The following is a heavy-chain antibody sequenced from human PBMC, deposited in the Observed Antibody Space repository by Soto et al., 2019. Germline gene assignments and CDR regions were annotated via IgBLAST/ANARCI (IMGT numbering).Heavy chain of an antibody. J-gene: IGHJ6*02. CDR2: IYYSGST. D-gene: IGHD3-10*01. V-gene: IGHV4-30-4*01. CDR3: ARDYYYGSGSYYNIYYYGMDV. Sequence: SETLSLTCTVSCGSISSGDYYWSWIRQPPGKGREWIGYIYYSGSTYYNPSLKSRVTISVDTSKNQFSLKLSSVTAADTAVYYCARDYYYGSGSYYNIYYYGMDVWGQGTTVTVSS. CDR1: CGSISSGDYY.